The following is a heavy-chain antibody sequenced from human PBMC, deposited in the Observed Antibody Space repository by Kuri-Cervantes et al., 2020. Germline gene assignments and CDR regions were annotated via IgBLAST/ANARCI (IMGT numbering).Heavy chain of an antibody. CDR1: GFTFDDYG. Sequence: GESLKISCAASGFTFDDYGMSWVRQAPGKGLEWVSGINWNGGSTGYADSVKGRFTISRDNSKNTLCLQMNSLRAEDTAVYYCARDPVTLAAPLDYFDYWGQGTLVTVSS. D-gene: IGHD6-13*01. CDR2: INWNGGST. CDR3: ARDPVTLAAPLDYFDY. V-gene: IGHV3-20*04. J-gene: IGHJ4*02.